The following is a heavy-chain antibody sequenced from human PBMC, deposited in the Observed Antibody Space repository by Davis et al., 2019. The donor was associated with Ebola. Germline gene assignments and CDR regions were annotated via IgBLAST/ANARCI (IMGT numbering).Heavy chain of an antibody. CDR2: IIPIFGTA. CDR3: ARGYCSGGSCYSADY. D-gene: IGHD2-15*01. V-gene: IGHV1-18*01. Sequence: ASVKVSCKASGYTFTSYGISWVRQAPGQGLEWMGGIIPIFGTANYAQKLQGRVTMTTDTSTSTAYMELRSLRSDDTAVYYCARGYCSGGSCYSADYWGQGTLVTVSS. J-gene: IGHJ4*02. CDR1: GYTFTSYG.